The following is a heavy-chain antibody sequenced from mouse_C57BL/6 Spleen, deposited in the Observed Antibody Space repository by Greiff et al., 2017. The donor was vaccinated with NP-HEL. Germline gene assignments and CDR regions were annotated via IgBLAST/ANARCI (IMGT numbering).Heavy chain of an antibody. Sequence: EVQRVESGGGLVKPGGSLKLSCAASGFTFSDYGMHWVRQAPEKGLEWVAYISSGSSTIYYADTVKGRFTISRDNAKNTLFLQMTSLRSEDTAMYYGARIEGVITTVVAKDFDYWGQGTTLTVSS. D-gene: IGHD1-1*01. CDR3: ARIEGVITTVVAKDFDY. CDR2: ISSGSSTI. CDR1: GFTFSDYG. V-gene: IGHV5-17*01. J-gene: IGHJ2*01.